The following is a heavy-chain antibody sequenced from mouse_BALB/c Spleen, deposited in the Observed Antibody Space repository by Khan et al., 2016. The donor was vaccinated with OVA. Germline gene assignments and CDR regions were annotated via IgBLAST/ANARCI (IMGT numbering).Heavy chain of an antibody. J-gene: IGHJ4*01. CDR1: GYTFTNYW. Sequence: QVQLKQSGAELAKPGASVKMSCKASGYTFTNYWIHWVKQRPGQGLEWIGYINPSTIYTEYNQKFKDKATLTADKSSSTAYMQLRSLTSEDSAVYYCARRLPPYYYAMDYWGQGTSVTVSS. CDR2: INPSTIYT. CDR3: ARRLPPYYYAMDY. D-gene: IGHD3-2*02. V-gene: IGHV1-7*01.